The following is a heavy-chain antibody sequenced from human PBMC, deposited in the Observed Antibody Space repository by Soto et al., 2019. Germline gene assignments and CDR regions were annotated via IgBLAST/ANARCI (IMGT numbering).Heavy chain of an antibody. CDR2: ISSSSSNK. CDR3: ARVPYGSGDLDY. D-gene: IGHD3-10*01. CDR1: GFTFTPYN. V-gene: IGHV3-48*01. J-gene: IGHJ4*02. Sequence: PGGSLRLSCTASGFTFTPYNMNWVRQAPGKGLEWVASISSSSSNKYYADSVKGRFTISRDNSKNTLYLQMNSLRAEDTAVYYCARVPYGSGDLDYWGQGTMVTVSS.